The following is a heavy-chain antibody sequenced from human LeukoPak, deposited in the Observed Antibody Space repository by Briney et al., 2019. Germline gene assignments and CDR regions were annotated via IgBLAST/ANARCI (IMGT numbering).Heavy chain of an antibody. D-gene: IGHD4-17*01. Sequence: GGSLRLSCAASGFTFSSYWMSWVRQAPGKGLEWVANIKQDGSEKYYVDSVKGRFTISRDNAKNSLYLQMNSLRAEDTAVYYCARDRGPLTTVTTSFGYWGQGTLVTVSS. V-gene: IGHV3-7*01. CDR3: ARDRGPLTTVTTSFGY. CDR2: IKQDGSEK. CDR1: GFTFSSYW. J-gene: IGHJ4*02.